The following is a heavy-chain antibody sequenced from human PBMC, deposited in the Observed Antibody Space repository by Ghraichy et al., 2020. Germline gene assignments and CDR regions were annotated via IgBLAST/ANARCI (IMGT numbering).Heavy chain of an antibody. CDR2: ISARSSVI. Sequence: GESLNISCAASGFDFDRHIMSWVRQAPGKGLEWVSYISARSSVIFYADSVKGRFTISRDNDRESLYLQMNSLRDEDTAVYYCARGLSSLQYGMDVWGQGTTVIVSS. J-gene: IGHJ6*02. V-gene: IGHV3-48*02. CDR1: GFDFDRHI. CDR3: ARGLSSLQYGMDV.